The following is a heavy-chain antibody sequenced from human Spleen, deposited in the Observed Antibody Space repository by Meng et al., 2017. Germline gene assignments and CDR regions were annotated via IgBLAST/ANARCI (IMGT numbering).Heavy chain of an antibody. CDR1: GYTFTGSY. V-gene: IGHV1-2*06. CDR2: INPKSGDT. D-gene: IGHD6-13*01. J-gene: IGHJ5*02. Sequence: QLGQCGAEVKKAGASVKVSCKASGYTFTGSYIHWVRRAPGQGLEWMGRINPKSGDTHYAQKFQARVTMTGDTSISTAYMELSSLRSEDTAVYYCARNPKGGYFDPWGQGTLVTVSS. CDR3: ARNPKGGYFDP.